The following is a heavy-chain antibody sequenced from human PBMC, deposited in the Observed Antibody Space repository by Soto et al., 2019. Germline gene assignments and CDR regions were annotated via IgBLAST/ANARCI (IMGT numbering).Heavy chain of an antibody. Sequence: GGSLRLSCAASGFTFSSYAMHWVRQAPGKGLEWVAVISYDGSNKYYADSVKGRFTISRDNSKNTLYLQMNSLRAEDTAVYYCARVVGLWPPTWVYFDYWGQGTLVTVSS. D-gene: IGHD2-15*01. V-gene: IGHV3-30-3*01. CDR2: ISYDGSNK. CDR3: ARVVGLWPPTWVYFDY. CDR1: GFTFSSYA. J-gene: IGHJ4*02.